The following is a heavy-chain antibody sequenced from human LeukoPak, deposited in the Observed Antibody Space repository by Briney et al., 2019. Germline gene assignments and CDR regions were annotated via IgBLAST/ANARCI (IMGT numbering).Heavy chain of an antibody. D-gene: IGHD1-26*01. CDR1: GFTFSNYG. J-gene: IGHJ4*02. Sequence: GGSLRLSCAASGFTFSNYGMHWVRQAPGKGLQWVSMIFSGGATYYADSVNDRFTISRDNSKNTLSLQMNSLSADDTAMYYCARSTVVGGYYFDYWGPGTLVTVSS. V-gene: IGHV3-NL1*01. CDR2: IFSGGAT. CDR3: ARSTVVGGYYFDY.